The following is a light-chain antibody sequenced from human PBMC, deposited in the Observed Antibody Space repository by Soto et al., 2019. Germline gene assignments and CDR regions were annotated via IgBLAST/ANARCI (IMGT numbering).Light chain of an antibody. Sequence: QSALTQPASVSGSPGQSITISCTGTSSDVGGYSYVSWYQQHPHKAPKLMIYDVSTRPSGVSSRFSGSKSGNTASLTISGLQAEDEADYYCSSYTVSNTLVFGGGTQLTVL. CDR3: SSYTVSNTLV. CDR1: SSDVGGYSY. V-gene: IGLV2-14*01. J-gene: IGLJ2*01. CDR2: DVS.